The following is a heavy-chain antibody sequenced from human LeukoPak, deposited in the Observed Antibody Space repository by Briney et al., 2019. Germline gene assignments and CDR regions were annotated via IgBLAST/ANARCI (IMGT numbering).Heavy chain of an antibody. CDR3: AREASSGWHIDY. J-gene: IGHJ4*02. Sequence: SETLSLTCTVSGGSISSYYWNWIRQPPGKGLEWIGYIFHSGSTNYNPSLKSRVTMSVDTSKNQFSLKLSSVTAADTAVYYCAREASSGWHIDYWGQGTLVTVSS. CDR2: IFHSGST. V-gene: IGHV4-59*01. CDR1: GGSISSYY. D-gene: IGHD6-19*01.